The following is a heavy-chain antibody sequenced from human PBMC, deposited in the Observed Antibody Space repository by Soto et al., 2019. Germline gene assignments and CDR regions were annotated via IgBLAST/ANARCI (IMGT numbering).Heavy chain of an antibody. D-gene: IGHD2-2*01. J-gene: IGHJ6*01. Sequence: EVQLVESGGGLVKPGGSLRLSCAASGFTFSSYSMNWVCQAPGKGLEWVSSISSSSSYIYYANSVKGRFTNSRDNAQNTLCLQMSSLRAKYTAVYYCASMGGGCSSTNYPFRYYYYGMDLW. V-gene: IGHV3-21*01. CDR1: GFTFSSYS. CDR3: ASMGGGCSSTNYPFRYYYYGMDL. CDR2: ISSSSSYI.